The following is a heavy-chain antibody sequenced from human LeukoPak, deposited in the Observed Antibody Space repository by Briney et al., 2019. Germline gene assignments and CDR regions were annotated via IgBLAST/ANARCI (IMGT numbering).Heavy chain of an antibody. CDR2: IIQISPTA. J-gene: IGHJ5*01. CDR1: GGAFSGHA. D-gene: IGHD3-16*01. Sequence: SVKVSCQASGGAFSGHAISWVRQAPGQGLEWMGGIIQISPTANYAQKFQGRLTITMDEFTTTTSMELTSLRSEDTAVYYCARGRVSGSSLVSWFGSWGQGTLVTVSS. CDR3: ARGRVSGSSLVSWFGS. V-gene: IGHV1-69*05.